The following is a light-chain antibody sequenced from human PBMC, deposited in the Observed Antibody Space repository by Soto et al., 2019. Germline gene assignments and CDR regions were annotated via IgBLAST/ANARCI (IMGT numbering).Light chain of an antibody. CDR3: LSYDSSLGVV. CDR2: GNN. J-gene: IGLJ3*02. CDR1: SSNIGAGYD. V-gene: IGLV1-40*01. Sequence: QSVLTQPPSVSGAPGQRVTISCTGSSSNIGAGYDVHWYQQLPGTAPKLLIYGNNNRPSGVPDRISGSKSGTSVSLAIAGLRAEDEADYYCLSYDSSLGVVFGGGTQLTVL.